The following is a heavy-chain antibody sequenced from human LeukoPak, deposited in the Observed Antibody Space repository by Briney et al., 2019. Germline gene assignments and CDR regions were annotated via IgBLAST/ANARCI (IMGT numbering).Heavy chain of an antibody. J-gene: IGHJ4*02. CDR1: GFTFRSYG. V-gene: IGHV3-30*02. CDR2: IPYDGSNK. D-gene: IGHD6-13*01. Sequence: QAGGSLRLSCAASGFTFRSYGMHWVRQAPGKGLEWVAFIPYDGSNKYYADSVKGRFTISRDNAKNSLYLQMNSLRAEDMALYYCARIAAAGIYYFDYWGQGTLVTVSS. CDR3: ARIAAAGIYYFDY.